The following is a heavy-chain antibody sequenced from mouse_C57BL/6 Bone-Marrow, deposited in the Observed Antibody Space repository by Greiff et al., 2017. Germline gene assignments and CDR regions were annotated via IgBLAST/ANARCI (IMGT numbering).Heavy chain of an antibody. D-gene: IGHD3-2*02. J-gene: IGHJ4*01. CDR3: ARQLRQHYYAMDY. Sequence: QVQLQQPGAELVKPGASVKLSCKASGYTFTSYWMHWVKQRPGQGLEWIGMIHPTSGSTNYNEKFKSKATLTVDKSSSTAYMQLSSLTSEDSAVXDCARQLRQHYYAMDYWGQGTSVTVSS. CDR1: GYTFTSYW. V-gene: IGHV1-64*01. CDR2: IHPTSGST.